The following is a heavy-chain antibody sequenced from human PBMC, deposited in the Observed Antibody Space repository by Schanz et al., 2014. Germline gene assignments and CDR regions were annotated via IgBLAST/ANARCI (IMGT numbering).Heavy chain of an antibody. Sequence: QVQLVESGGGVVQPGRSLRLSCAASGFTFSSYGMHWVRQAPGKGLEWVAVIWYDGSNKYYADSVKGRFTISRDNSRSTMYLQMNSLRSEDTAVYYCARAPVTVGPYHYYMDVWGKGTTVTVSS. CDR1: GFTFSSYG. CDR3: ARAPVTVGPYHYYMDV. CDR2: IWYDGSNK. D-gene: IGHD4-17*01. V-gene: IGHV3-33*01. J-gene: IGHJ6*03.